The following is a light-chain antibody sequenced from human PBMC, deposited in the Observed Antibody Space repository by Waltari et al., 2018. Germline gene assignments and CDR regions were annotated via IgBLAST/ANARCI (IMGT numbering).Light chain of an antibody. CDR1: QAIRTF. V-gene: IGKV1-16*02. Sequence: DIQMTQSPSPLSPSVGDRVILTCRASQAIRTFLAWFQLKPGKAPKSLIYAASTLQTGVSSNFSGSGSGTDFTLTISSLQPGDCATYYCQQYSTFPPTFGGGTRVEI. J-gene: IGKJ4*01. CDR2: AAS. CDR3: QQYSTFPPT.